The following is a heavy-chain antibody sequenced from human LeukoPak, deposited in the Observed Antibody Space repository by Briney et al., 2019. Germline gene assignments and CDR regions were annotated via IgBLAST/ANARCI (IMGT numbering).Heavy chain of an antibody. CDR2: IIPIFGTA. CDR1: GNTLSVYY. Sequence: ASMKVSCKASGNTLSVYYMHWVRQAPGQGLEWMGGIIPIFGTANYAQKFQGRVTITTDESTSTAYMELSSLRSEDTAVYYCARDSPETNSITGTATIWPYWGQGTLVTVSS. J-gene: IGHJ4*02. D-gene: IGHD1-7*01. V-gene: IGHV1-69*05. CDR3: ARDSPETNSITGTATIWPY.